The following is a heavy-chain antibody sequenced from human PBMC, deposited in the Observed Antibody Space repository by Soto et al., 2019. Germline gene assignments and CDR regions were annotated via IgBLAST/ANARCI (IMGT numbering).Heavy chain of an antibody. J-gene: IGHJ4*02. CDR1: GGSFSGYI. CDR3: ARGLITGSQYSGCWDYFDS. V-gene: IGHV4-34*01. D-gene: IGHD1-26*01. CDR2: INHSGSA. Sequence: QVQLQQSGAGLLKPSETLSLTCDVYGGSFSGYIWTWIPQTPGKGLQWIGQINHSGSANYNPSHNDQANISVHTSNSQFSLKLSSVTAADTAVYYCARGLITGSQYSGCWDYFDSWGQGTQVTVSS.